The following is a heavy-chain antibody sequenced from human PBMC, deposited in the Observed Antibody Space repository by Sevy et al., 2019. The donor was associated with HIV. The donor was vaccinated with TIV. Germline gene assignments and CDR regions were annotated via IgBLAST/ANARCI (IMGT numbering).Heavy chain of an antibody. V-gene: IGHV3-72*01. CDR3: ANNAGIAAAGRVLDY. CDR1: GFTFSDHY. D-gene: IGHD6-13*01. Sequence: GGSLRLSCVASGFTFSDHYMEWVRQAPGKGLEWVGRTRNKADGYTTEYAGSVKGRFTISRDESKNSLYVQMNSLKAEDTAVYYGANNAGIAAAGRVLDYWGQGTLVTVSS. J-gene: IGHJ4*02. CDR2: TRNKADGYTT.